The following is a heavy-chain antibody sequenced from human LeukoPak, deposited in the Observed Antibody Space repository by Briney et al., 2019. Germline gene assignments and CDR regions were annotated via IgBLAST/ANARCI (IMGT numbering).Heavy chain of an antibody. D-gene: IGHD3-22*01. J-gene: IGHJ4*02. V-gene: IGHV4-34*01. CDR2: INHSGST. CDR3: ARGGVTNDSSGYYYRLDY. Sequence: SETLSLTCAVYGGSFGGYYWSWIRQPPGKGLEWIGEINHSGSTNYNPSLKSRVTISVDTSKNQFSLKLSSVTAADTAVYYCARGGVTNDSSGYYYRLDYWGQGTLVTVSS. CDR1: GGSFGGYY.